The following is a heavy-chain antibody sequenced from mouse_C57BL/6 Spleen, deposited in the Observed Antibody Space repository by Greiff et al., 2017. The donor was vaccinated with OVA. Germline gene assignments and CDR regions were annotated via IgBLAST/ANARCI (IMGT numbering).Heavy chain of an antibody. CDR1: GFNFTDYY. CDR2: IDPEDGET. V-gene: IGHV14-2*01. J-gene: IGHJ1*03. CDR3: ARDWGFTWYFDV. Sequence: EVQLQQSGAELVKPGASVKLSCTASGFNFTDYYMHWVKQRTEQGLEWIGRIDPEDGETKYAPKFQGKATITADTSSNTAYLQLRSLTSGDTAVYYCARDWGFTWYFDVWGTGTTVTVSS. D-gene: IGHD4-1*01.